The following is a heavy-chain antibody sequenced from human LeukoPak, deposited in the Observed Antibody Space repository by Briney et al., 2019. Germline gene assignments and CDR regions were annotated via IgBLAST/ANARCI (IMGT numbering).Heavy chain of an antibody. Sequence: SSETLSLTCTVSGGSISSYYWSWIRQPPGKGLEWIGYIYYSGSTNYNPSLKSRVTISVDTSKNQFSLKLSSVTAADTAVYYCASLLQEEPDAFDIWGQGTMVTVSS. D-gene: IGHD1-26*01. V-gene: IGHV4-59*12. CDR2: IYYSGST. CDR3: ASLLQEEPDAFDI. CDR1: GGSISSYY. J-gene: IGHJ3*02.